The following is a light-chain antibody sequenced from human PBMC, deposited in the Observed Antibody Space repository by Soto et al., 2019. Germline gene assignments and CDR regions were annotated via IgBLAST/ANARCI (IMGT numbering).Light chain of an antibody. CDR3: LQYNNWPFT. Sequence: EIVMTQSPATLSVSPGERATLSCRASQSVSSNLAWYQQKPGQAPRLLFYGASTRATGIPASFSGSGSGTEFTLTISSLQSEDFAVYYCLQYNNWPFTFGPGTKVDIK. J-gene: IGKJ3*01. CDR1: QSVSSN. V-gene: IGKV3-15*01. CDR2: GAS.